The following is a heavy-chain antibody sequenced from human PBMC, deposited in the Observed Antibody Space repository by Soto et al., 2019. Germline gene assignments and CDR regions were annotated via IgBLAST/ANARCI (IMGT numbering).Heavy chain of an antibody. CDR2: ISPKSTYR. J-gene: IGHJ4*02. CDR1: GFTFSDYY. Sequence: GGSLRLSCAASGFTFSDYYMSWIRQAPGKGLEWLSHISPKSTYRNYADSVKGRFTISRDNTKSSLFLQMNSLGVEDTAVYYCARGGGGGLFEHWGQGVLVTVSS. V-gene: IGHV3-11*06. CDR3: ARGGGGGLFEH. D-gene: IGHD2-21*01.